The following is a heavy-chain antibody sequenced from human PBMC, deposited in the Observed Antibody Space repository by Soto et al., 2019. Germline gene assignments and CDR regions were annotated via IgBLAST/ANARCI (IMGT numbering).Heavy chain of an antibody. D-gene: IGHD3-22*01. V-gene: IGHV3-33*01. CDR2: IWYDGSNK. CDR3: ARDSKYYDSSGYFDY. Sequence: GGSLRLSCAASGFTFSSYGMHWVRQAPGKGLEWVAVIWYDGSNKYYADSVKGRFTISRDNSKNTLYLQMNSLRAEDTAVYYCARDSKYYDSSGYFDYWGQGTLVTVSS. CDR1: GFTFSSYG. J-gene: IGHJ4*02.